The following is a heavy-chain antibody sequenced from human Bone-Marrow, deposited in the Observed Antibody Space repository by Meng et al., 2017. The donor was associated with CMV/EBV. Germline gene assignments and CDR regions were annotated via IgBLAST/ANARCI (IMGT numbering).Heavy chain of an antibody. D-gene: IGHD2-2*02. CDR1: AYS. V-gene: IGHV1-2*02. CDR2: INPSRGDT. J-gene: IGHJ2*01. Sequence: AYSIHCVRQAPGQGLDWMEWINPSRGDTNYAQKFQGRVTMTRDASISTAYMELSRLRSDDTAVYYCARDEYCSSTSCYNPYWYFDLWGRGTLVTVSS. CDR3: ARDEYCSSTSCYNPYWYFDL.